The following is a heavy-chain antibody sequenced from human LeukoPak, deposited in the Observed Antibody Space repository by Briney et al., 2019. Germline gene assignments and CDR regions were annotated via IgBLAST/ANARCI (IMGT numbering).Heavy chain of an antibody. CDR3: ARGKPGTYSFDY. J-gene: IGHJ4*02. CDR1: GITFSDHY. Sequence: GGSLRLSCAASGITFSDHYMDWVRRAPGKGLEWVGRSRNKAESYTTEYAASVKGRFTISRDDSKNSLYLQMNSLKTEDTAVYYCARGKPGTYSFDYWGQGTLVTVSS. D-gene: IGHD1-26*01. CDR2: SRNKAESYTT. V-gene: IGHV3-72*01.